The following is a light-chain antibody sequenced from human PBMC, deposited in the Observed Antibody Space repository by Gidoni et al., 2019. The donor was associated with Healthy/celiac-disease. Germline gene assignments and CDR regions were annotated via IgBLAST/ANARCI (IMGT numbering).Light chain of an antibody. CDR3: QSADSSGTYVV. J-gene: IGLJ2*01. CDR1: ALPKQY. Sequence: SYELTQPPSVPVSPGQTARITCSGDALPKQYAYWYQQKPGQAPVLVIYKDSERPSGVPERFSGSSSGTTFTLTISGVQAEDEADYYCQSADSSGTYVVFGGGTKLTVL. V-gene: IGLV3-25*02. CDR2: KDS.